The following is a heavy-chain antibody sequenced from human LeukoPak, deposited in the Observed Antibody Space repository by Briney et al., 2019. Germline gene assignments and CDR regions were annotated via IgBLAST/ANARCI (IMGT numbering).Heavy chain of an antibody. CDR2: IKQDGSEK. Sequence: GGSLRLSCAASGFSFTTYSMSWVRQAPWKGLEWVANIKQDGSEKYYVDSVKGRFTISRDNAKNSLYLQMNSLRAEDTAVYYCARIWDEWELLDYWGQGTLVTVSS. CDR3: ARIWDEWELLDY. J-gene: IGHJ4*02. CDR1: GFSFTTYS. V-gene: IGHV3-7*01. D-gene: IGHD1-26*01.